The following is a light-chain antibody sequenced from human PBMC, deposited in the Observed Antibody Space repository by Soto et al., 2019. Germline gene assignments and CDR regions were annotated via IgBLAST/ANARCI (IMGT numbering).Light chain of an antibody. CDR1: QALSNY. CDR2: SAS. CDR3: QQLSRYPLT. V-gene: IGKV1-9*01. Sequence: DIKLTQSPSFLSASVGDTVTITCRASQALSNYLAWYQQKPGKAPDLLIYSASTLQGGVPSRFSGSGSETEFSLTIRALQPEDFATYYCQQLSRYPLTFGGGTKVDI. J-gene: IGKJ4*01.